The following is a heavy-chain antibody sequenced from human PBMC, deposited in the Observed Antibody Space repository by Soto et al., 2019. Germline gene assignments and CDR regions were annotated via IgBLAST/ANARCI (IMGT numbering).Heavy chain of an antibody. CDR3: TTDYSAMAPIDY. D-gene: IGHD5-18*01. J-gene: IGHJ4*02. V-gene: IGHV3-15*01. Sequence: WSLRLSCAASGFTFSNAWMSWVRQAPGKGLEWVGRIKSKTDGGTTDYAAPAKGRFTISRDDSKNTLYLQMNSLQTEDTAVYYWTTDYSAMAPIDYWGQGIRVSVAS. CDR1: GFTFSNAW. CDR2: IKSKTDGGTT.